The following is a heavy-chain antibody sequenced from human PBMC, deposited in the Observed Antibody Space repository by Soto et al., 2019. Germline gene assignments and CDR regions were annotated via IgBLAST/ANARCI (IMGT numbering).Heavy chain of an antibody. Sequence: SMSITSSACGGSISSADHYWSWIQQPPGKGLEWMGYIYHSGNTHYNPSRKSRITISIDTSTNRFSLNLTSVTAADTAVYFCGRLRWEVEKNYSDPSGEGALVTVSS. CDR2: IYHSGNT. J-gene: IGHJ5*02. V-gene: IGHV4-30-4*01. D-gene: IGHD4-17*01. CDR3: GRLRWEVEKNYSDP. CDR1: GGSISSADHY.